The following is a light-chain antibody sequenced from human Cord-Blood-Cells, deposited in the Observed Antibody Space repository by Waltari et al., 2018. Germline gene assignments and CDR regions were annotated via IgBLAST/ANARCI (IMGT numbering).Light chain of an antibody. CDR3: CSYAGSSTFDV. CDR2: EGS. Sequence: QSALTQPASVSGSPGQSIPISCTGTSSDVGSYNLVSWYQQHPGKAPKRRFYEGSKRPSAVSNRFSGSKSSNTDSLTISGLQAEDEADYYCCSYAGSSTFDVFGTGTKVTVL. CDR1: SSDVGSYNL. V-gene: IGLV2-23*03. J-gene: IGLJ1*01.